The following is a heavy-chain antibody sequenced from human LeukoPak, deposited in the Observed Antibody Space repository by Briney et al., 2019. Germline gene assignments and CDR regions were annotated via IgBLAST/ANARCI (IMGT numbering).Heavy chain of an antibody. Sequence: EASVKVSRKTSGYTFTNYYLHWVRQAPGQGLEWMGIINPSGGSTTYAQKFQGRLTMTGDTSTSTVYMELSSLRSEDTAVYYCARSSAYYNEADIWGQGTMVTVSS. D-gene: IGHD3-9*01. J-gene: IGHJ3*02. CDR2: INPSGGST. V-gene: IGHV1-46*01. CDR3: ARSSAYYNEADI. CDR1: GYTFTNYY.